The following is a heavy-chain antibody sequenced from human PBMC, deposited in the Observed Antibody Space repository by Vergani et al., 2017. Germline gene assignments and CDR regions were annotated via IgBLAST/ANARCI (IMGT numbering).Heavy chain of an antibody. CDR2: INIGGRT. D-gene: IGHD4-17*01. J-gene: IGHJ3*02. CDR3: ARGMTTETTDLDGFDI. V-gene: IGHV3-66*02. Sequence: LVESGGGLVQPGGSLRLSCAASSFSVSNHSMTWVRQAPGKGLEWVSTINIGGRTSYADSLKGRLTLTRDDSKNTLHLQMNSLRPEDTAVYYFARGMTTETTDLDGFDIWGQGTMVSVSS. CDR1: SFSVSNHS.